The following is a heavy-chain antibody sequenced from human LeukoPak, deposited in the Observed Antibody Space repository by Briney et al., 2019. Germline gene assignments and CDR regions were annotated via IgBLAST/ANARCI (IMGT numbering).Heavy chain of an antibody. CDR3: ARGYCTSTSCRGGWFDP. J-gene: IGHJ5*02. CDR2: INQDGSVK. Sequence: GGSLRLSCAASGFTFSRYWMSWFRQAPGKGLEWVANINQDGSVKKYVDSVKGRFTVSRDNAEKSLSLEMSSLRPEDTAVYYCARGYCTSTSCRGGWFDPWGQGTLVTVSS. D-gene: IGHD2-2*01. V-gene: IGHV3-7*03. CDR1: GFTFSRYW.